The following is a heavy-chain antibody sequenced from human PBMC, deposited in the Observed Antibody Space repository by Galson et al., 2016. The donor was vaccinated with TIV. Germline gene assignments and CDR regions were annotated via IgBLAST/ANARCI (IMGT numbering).Heavy chain of an antibody. CDR2: VNFDGSST. D-gene: IGHD5-12*01. V-gene: IGHV3-74*01. CDR3: VRDWGYNGIVWNKYFDS. CDR1: GFTFSEFW. Sequence: SLRLSCAASGFTFSEFWMYWVRQVPGKGLVWVARVNFDGSSTNYADSVKGRFTISRDNTKNTLYLQMNSLRAEDTAMYYCVRDWGYNGIVWNKYFDSWGQGVLVTVSA. J-gene: IGHJ4*02.